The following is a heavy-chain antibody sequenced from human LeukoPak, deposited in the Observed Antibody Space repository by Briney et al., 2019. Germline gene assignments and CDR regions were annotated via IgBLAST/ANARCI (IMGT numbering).Heavy chain of an antibody. V-gene: IGHV4-30-4*01. J-gene: IGHJ3*02. CDR3: ARGGILSDAFDI. CDR2: IYYSGST. CDR1: GGSISSGDYY. D-gene: IGHD5-18*01. Sequence: SQTLSLTCTVSGGSISSGDYYWSWIRQPPGKGLEWIGYIYYSGSTYCNPSLKSRVTISVDTSKNQFSLKLSSVTAADTAVYYCARGGILSDAFDIWGQGTMVTVSS.